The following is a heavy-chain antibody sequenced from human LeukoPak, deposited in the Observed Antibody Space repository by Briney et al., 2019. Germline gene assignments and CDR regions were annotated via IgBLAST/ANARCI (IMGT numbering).Heavy chain of an antibody. CDR2: IYSSGST. V-gene: IGHV4-59*08. Sequence: SEALSLTCAVYGGSFSSYYWSWIRQPPGKGLEWIGYIYSSGSTNYNASLKSRVPISVDTSKNQFSLKLTSVTAADTAVYYCASLAYAGSFSAYWGQGTLVTVSS. D-gene: IGHD1-26*01. CDR1: GGSFSSYY. CDR3: ASLAYAGSFSAY. J-gene: IGHJ4*02.